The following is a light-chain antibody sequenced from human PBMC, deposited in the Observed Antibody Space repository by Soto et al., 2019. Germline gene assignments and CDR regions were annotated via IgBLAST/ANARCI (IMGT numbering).Light chain of an antibody. V-gene: IGKV3-11*01. Sequence: EIVLTQSPATLSLSPGERATLSCRASQSVSNYFAWYQQKPGEAPRLLIYVASNRATGIPARFSGSGSGTDVTLTIISLEPEDFAVYFCQHRSNWPLTVGQGTKVEIK. CDR2: VAS. CDR3: QHRSNWPLT. CDR1: QSVSNY. J-gene: IGKJ1*01.